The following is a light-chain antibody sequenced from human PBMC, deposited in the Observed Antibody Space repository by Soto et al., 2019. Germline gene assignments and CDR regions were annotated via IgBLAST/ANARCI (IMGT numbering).Light chain of an antibody. CDR3: CSYAGTSYV. V-gene: IGLV2-23*02. Sequence: QSVLPQPASVSGSPGQSITISCTGTSSDVGSYDAVSWYQHHPGKVPKLMIYEVNKRPSGVSYRFSGSKSGNTASLTISGLQAEDGADYYCCSYAGTSYVFGSGTKVTVL. J-gene: IGLJ1*01. CDR2: EVN. CDR1: SSDVGSYDA.